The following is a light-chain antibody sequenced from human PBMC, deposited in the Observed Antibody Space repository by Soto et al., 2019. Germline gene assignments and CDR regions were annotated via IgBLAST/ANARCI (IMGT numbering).Light chain of an antibody. Sequence: DIQMTHSPSTLSASVGDRVTITCRASQSISSWLAWYQQKPGKAPKLLIYDASSLESGVPSRFSGSGSGTEFTLTISSLQPDDFATYYCQQYKSYSPTFGQGTKVDIK. V-gene: IGKV1-5*01. CDR3: QQYKSYSPT. CDR1: QSISSW. J-gene: IGKJ1*01. CDR2: DAS.